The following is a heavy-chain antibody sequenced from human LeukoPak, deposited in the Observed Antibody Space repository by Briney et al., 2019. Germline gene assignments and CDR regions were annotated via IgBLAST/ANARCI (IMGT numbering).Heavy chain of an antibody. CDR3: AREYLRGFDP. Sequence: SETLSLTCTVSGGSISNYYWSWIRQPPGKGLEWIGYIYYSGSTNYNPSLKSRVTISVDTSKNQFSLKLGSVTAADTAVYYCAREYLRGFDPWGQGTLVTVSS. CDR1: GGSISNYY. V-gene: IGHV4-59*01. CDR2: IYYSGST. J-gene: IGHJ5*02.